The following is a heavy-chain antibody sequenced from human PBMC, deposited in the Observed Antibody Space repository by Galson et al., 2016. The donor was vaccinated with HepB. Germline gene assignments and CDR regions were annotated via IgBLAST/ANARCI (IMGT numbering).Heavy chain of an antibody. CDR3: ARQATSGWYDS. CDR2: IYHTGST. V-gene: IGHV4-39*01. J-gene: IGHJ5*02. D-gene: IGHD6-19*01. CDR1: GGSISTYSYY. Sequence: SETLSLTCSVSGGSISTYSYYWGWIRQSPEKGLEWIGNIYHTGSTYYNPSLKSRVTISIDTSNNHFSMNLTSVTAADTGVFYCARQATSGWYDSWGQGSLGVVSS.